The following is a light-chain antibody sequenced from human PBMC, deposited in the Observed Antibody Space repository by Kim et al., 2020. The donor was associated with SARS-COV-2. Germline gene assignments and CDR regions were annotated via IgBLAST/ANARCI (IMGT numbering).Light chain of an antibody. CDR1: QGGGSNY. V-gene: IGKV3-20*01. CDR3: QQYGRA. J-gene: IGKJ4*01. Sequence: LSMSPGESATLSRRASQGGGSNYLAWYQQNPGQAPRLLIFGTSSRAAGISHRFSGSGSGTDFTLTISRLEPEDFAVYYCQQYGRAFGGGTKVDIK. CDR2: GTS.